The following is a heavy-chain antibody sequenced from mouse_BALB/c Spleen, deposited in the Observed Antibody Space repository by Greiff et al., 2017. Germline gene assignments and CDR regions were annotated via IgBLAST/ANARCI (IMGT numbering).Heavy chain of an antibody. CDR2: INPSNGRT. V-gene: IGHV1S81*02. CDR3: ARSGGYDYDLFAY. Sequence: QVQLKQPGAELVKPGASVKLSCKASGYTFTSYWMHWVKQRPGQGLEWIGEINPSNGRTNYNEKFKSKATLTVDKSSSTAYMQLSSLTSEDSAVYYCARSGGYDYDLFAYWGQGTLVTVSA. D-gene: IGHD2-4*01. CDR1: GYTFTSYW. J-gene: IGHJ3*01.